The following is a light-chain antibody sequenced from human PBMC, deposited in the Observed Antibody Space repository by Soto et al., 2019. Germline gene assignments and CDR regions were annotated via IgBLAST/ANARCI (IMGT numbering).Light chain of an antibody. J-gene: IGKJ5*01. CDR1: RSVSSNY. V-gene: IGKV3D-20*02. Sequence: EIVLTQSPGTLSLSPGERATLSCRASRSVSSNYLAWYQQKPGQPPRLLIYDTSNRATGVPPRFSGSRSGTDFTLTISSLEPEDFAVYYCQQRSNLITFGQGTRLEIK. CDR2: DTS. CDR3: QQRSNLIT.